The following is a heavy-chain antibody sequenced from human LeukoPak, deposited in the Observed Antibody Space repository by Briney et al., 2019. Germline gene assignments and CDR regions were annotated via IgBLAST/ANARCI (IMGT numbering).Heavy chain of an antibody. CDR1: GGSISSAGYF. J-gene: IGHJ3*02. CDR3: ARDNLPAGINDAFDI. CDR2: IYASGST. Sequence: SETLSLTCSVSGGSISSAGYFWTWIRQPAGKRLEWIGRIYASGSTNYNPSLVSRVALSIYTSRNQFSLRLSSVTAADTAVYYCARDNLPAGINDAFDIWGQGTRVTVSS. V-gene: IGHV4-61*02. D-gene: IGHD6-13*01.